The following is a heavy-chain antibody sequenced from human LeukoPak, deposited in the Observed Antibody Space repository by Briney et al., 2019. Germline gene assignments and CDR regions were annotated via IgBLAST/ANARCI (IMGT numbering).Heavy chain of an antibody. CDR1: GYTFSSFD. D-gene: IGHD6-19*01. CDR2: INPNSDNT. V-gene: IGHV1-8*01. J-gene: IGHJ4*02. CDR3: ARSVAGQGY. Sequence: ASVKVSCKASGYTFSSFDMNWVRQAPGQGLEWMGWINPNSDNTVHGQKFQGRLTLTRDTSTSTAYMELSSLTSDDTAVYFCARSVAGQGYWGQGTLVTVSS.